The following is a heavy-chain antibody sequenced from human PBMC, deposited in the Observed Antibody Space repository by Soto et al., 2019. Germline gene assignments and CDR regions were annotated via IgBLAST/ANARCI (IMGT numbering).Heavy chain of an antibody. V-gene: IGHV3-11*06. Sequence: GTLRLSWAASGFTFGDSYMSWIRQAPGKGLEWLSYISPGSRYPAYADSVKCRFTISRDNAKRSLYLQMMSLTAEDTAIYYCVRGGGGGLFCPWGKGTRVAVSS. D-gene: IGHD2-15*01. CDR3: VRGGGGGLFCP. CDR2: ISPGSRYP. J-gene: IGHJ5*02. CDR1: GFTFGDSY.